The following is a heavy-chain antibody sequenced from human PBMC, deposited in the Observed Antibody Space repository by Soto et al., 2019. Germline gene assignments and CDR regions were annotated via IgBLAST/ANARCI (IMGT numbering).Heavy chain of an antibody. CDR2: IDQDRGSEI. V-gene: IGHV3-7*05. CDR3: ARQSGSGWYPVDH. Sequence: ELQLVESGGGLVQPGGSLPLSCAASEFTFSNHWMPWVRQAPGKGLEWVATIDQDRGSEIYHVDAVKGRFTISSDNAKNSLYLQMNSLRAEDTAVYYCARQSGSGWYPVDHWGQGTMVTVSS. J-gene: IGHJ4*02. D-gene: IGHD6-19*01. CDR1: EFTFSNHW.